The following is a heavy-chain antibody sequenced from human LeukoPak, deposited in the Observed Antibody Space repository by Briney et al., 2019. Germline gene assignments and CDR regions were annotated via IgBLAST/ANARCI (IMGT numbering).Heavy chain of an antibody. J-gene: IGHJ5*02. V-gene: IGHV4-34*01. Sequence: SETLSLTCAVYGGSFSGYYWSWIRQPPGKGLEWIGEINHSGSTNYNPSLKSRVTISVGTSKNQFSLKLSSVTAADTAVYYCARVRPGVVVVPAAMGLYNWFDPWGQGTLVTVSS. CDR2: INHSGST. D-gene: IGHD2-2*01. CDR1: GGSFSGYY. CDR3: ARVRPGVVVVPAAMGLYNWFDP.